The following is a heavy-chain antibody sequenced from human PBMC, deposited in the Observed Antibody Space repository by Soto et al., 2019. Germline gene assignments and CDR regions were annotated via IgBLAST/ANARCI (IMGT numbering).Heavy chain of an antibody. CDR1: GGSISSGFYS. V-gene: IGHV4-30-2*01. Sequence: PSETLSLTCAVSGGSISSGFYSWSWIRQPPGQGLEWIGYIYNSGNTYYNPFLMSRVTISVDRPQNHFSLKLTSVTAADTAVYYCARGSDGAWNWFDPWGQGTQVTVSS. CDR2: IYNSGNT. CDR3: ARGSDGAWNWFDP. J-gene: IGHJ5*02. D-gene: IGHD2-21*02.